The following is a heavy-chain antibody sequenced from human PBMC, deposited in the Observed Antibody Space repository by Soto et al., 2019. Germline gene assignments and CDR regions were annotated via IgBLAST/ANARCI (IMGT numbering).Heavy chain of an antibody. V-gene: IGHV1-46*03. CDR2: INPSGGST. D-gene: IGHD3-10*01. Sequence: QVQLVQSGAEVKKPGASVKVSCKASGYSFTSYYIHWVRQAPGQGLEWMGIINPSGGSTSYAQKFQGRVTVTRDTSTSTVYMELSSLRSEDTAVYYCARGFGELSSFDYWGQGTLVTVSS. CDR1: GYSFTSYY. J-gene: IGHJ4*02. CDR3: ARGFGELSSFDY.